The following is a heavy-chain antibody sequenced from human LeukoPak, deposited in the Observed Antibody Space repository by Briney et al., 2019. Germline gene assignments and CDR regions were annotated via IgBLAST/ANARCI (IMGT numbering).Heavy chain of an antibody. CDR2: IIPILGIA. V-gene: IGHV1-69*04. CDR1: GGTFSSYA. CDR3: AREGLRWYPDAFDI. Sequence: SVKVSCKASGGTFSSYAISWVRQAPGQGVEWMGRIIPILGIANYAQKFQGRVTITADKSTSTAYMELSSLRSEDTAVYYCAREGLRWYPDAFDIWGQGTMVTVSS. J-gene: IGHJ3*02. D-gene: IGHD4-23*01.